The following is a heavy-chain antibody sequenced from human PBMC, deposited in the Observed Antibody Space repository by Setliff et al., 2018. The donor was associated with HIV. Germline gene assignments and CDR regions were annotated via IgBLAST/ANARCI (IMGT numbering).Heavy chain of an antibody. CDR3: ASARIPTGGVSTSLDY. CDR2: ISPSGGST. D-gene: IGHD3-3*01. Sequence: PGGSLRLSCAASGFTFSSYWMHWVRQAPGKGLEWVSAISPSGGSTYYADSVRGRFTISRDNSKSTLYLQLSSLRPEDTAVYYCASARIPTGGVSTSLDYWGLGTLVTVSS. J-gene: IGHJ4*02. CDR1: GFTFSSYW. V-gene: IGHV3-23*01.